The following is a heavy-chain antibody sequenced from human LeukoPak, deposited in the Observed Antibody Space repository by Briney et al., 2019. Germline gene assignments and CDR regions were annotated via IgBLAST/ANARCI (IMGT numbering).Heavy chain of an antibody. D-gene: IGHD3-9*01. V-gene: IGHV3-48*01. CDR2: ITTSDSLI. Sequence: GGSLRLSCAASGFSFSGSSMNWVRQAPGKGLEWVSYITTSDSLIYYADSVKGRFTISRDNDKNLLYLQMDSLRAEDTAVYYCAREAGYDILTGYSTPLYDYWGQGTLVTVSS. CDR3: AREAGYDILTGYSTPLYDY. J-gene: IGHJ4*02. CDR1: GFSFSGSS.